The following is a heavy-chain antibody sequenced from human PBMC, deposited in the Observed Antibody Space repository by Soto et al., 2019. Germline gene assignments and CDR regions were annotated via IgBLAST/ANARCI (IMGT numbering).Heavy chain of an antibody. J-gene: IGHJ6*02. CDR2: IIPIVGTA. V-gene: IGHV1-69*12. CDR3: SRAVAGGVYYYYGMDV. Sequence: QFQLVQSGAEVKKPGSSVKVSCKASGGTFSSYAITWVRQAPGQGLEWMGGIIPIVGTADYAQKFQGRVTITADESTSTAYMELSSLRSEDTAVYYCSRAVAGGVYYYYGMDVWGQGTTVTVSS. CDR1: GGTFSSYA. D-gene: IGHD6-19*01.